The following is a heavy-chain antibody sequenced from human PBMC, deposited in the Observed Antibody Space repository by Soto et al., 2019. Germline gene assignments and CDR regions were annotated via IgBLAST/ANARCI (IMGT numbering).Heavy chain of an antibody. J-gene: IGHJ5*02. CDR1: LASYY. Sequence: LASYYMHWVRQAPGQGLEWMGVINPSGVSTSYAKKFQGRVTMTRDTSTSTVYMELSSLRSEDTAVYYCARLSRYNWFDPWGQGTLVTVYS. CDR3: ARLSRYNWFDP. CDR2: INPSGVST. V-gene: IGHV1-46*01.